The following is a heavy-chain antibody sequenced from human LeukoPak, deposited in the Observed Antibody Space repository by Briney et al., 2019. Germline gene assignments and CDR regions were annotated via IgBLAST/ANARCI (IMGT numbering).Heavy chain of an antibody. CDR3: ARVPCSGGSCPGPFDY. CDR1: GGSVSSGSYC. J-gene: IGHJ4*02. D-gene: IGHD2-15*01. Sequence: SETLSLTCTVSGGSVSSGSYCWSWIRQPPGKGLEWIGYIYYSGSTNYNPSLKSRVTISVDTSKNQFSLKLSSVTAADTAVYYCARVPCSGGSCPGPFDYWGQGTLVTVSS. CDR2: IYYSGST. V-gene: IGHV4-61*01.